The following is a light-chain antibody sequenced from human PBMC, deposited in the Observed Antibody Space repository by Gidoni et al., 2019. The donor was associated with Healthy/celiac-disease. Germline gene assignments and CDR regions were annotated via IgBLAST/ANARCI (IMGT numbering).Light chain of an antibody. CDR3: QQYYSTPLT. J-gene: IGKJ4*01. V-gene: IGKV4-1*01. Sequence: VMTQSPDSLAVSLGEWATINCKSSQSVLYSSNNKNYLAWYQQKPGQPPKLLIYWASTRESGVPDRFSGSGSGTDFTLTISSLQAEDVAVYYCQQYYSTPLTFGGGTKVEIK. CDR2: WAS. CDR1: QSVLYSSNNKNY.